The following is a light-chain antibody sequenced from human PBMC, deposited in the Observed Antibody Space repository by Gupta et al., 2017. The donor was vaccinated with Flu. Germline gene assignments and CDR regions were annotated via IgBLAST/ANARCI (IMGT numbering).Light chain of an antibody. Sequence: QSVLTQPPSASGTPGQRVTISCSGGSSNIEDNAVNWYQQVPGTAPRLLIHSNNRRPSGVSDRFSASKSASSASLAITGLQSDDEADYYCAAWDDNLNDVVFGGGIKLTVL. J-gene: IGLJ3*02. CDR1: SSNIEDNA. CDR2: SNN. CDR3: AAWDDNLNDVV. V-gene: IGLV1-44*01.